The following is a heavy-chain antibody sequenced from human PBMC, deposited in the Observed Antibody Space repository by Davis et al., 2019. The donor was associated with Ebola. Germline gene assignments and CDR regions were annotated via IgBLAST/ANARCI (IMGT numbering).Heavy chain of an antibody. J-gene: IGHJ4*02. Sequence: GSLRLSCTVSGGSISSSSYYWGWIRQPPGKGLEWIGSIYYSGSTYYNPSLKSQVTISVDTSKNQFSLKLSSVTAADTAVYYCARDPTLGNFDYWGQGTLVTVSS. D-gene: IGHD7-27*01. CDR3: ARDPTLGNFDY. CDR1: GGSISSSSYY. CDR2: IYYSGST. V-gene: IGHV4-39*07.